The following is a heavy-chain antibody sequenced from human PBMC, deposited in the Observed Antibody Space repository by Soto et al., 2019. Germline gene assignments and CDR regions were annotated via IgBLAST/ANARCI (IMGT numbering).Heavy chain of an antibody. CDR2: INPNSGGT. V-gene: IGHV1-2*04. J-gene: IGHJ4*02. CDR1: GYTFTDYD. D-gene: IGHD6-13*01. Sequence: ASVKVSCKASGYTFTDYDMHWVRQAPGQGLEWMGWINPNSGGTNYAQKFQGWVTMTGDTSISTVYMELSRLRSDDTAVYYCARVLQSSWYLQNFDYPGQGTLVTVSS. CDR3: ARVLQSSWYLQNFDY.